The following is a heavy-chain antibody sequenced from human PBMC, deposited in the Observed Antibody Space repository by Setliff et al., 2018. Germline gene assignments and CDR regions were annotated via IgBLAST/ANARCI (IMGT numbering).Heavy chain of an antibody. D-gene: IGHD3-10*01. CDR2: IKQDGSEK. V-gene: IGHV3-7*01. CDR3: ARDFYPYGSRSYYKTNLDY. CDR1: GFTFSSYW. Sequence: PGGSLRLSCAASGFTFSSYWMSWVRQAPGKGLEWVANIKQDGSEKYYVDSVKGRFTISRDNAKNSLYLQMNSLRAEDTAVYYCARDFYPYGSRSYYKTNLDYWGQGTQVTVSS. J-gene: IGHJ4*02.